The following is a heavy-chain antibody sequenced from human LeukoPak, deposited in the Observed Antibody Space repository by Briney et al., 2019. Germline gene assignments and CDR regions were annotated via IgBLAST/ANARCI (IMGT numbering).Heavy chain of an antibody. CDR2: ISGSGGST. CDR3: ARRSCSGGSCYDDY. Sequence: GGSLRLSCAASGFTFSSYAMSWVRQAPGKGLEWVSAISGSGGSTYYADSVKGRFTISRDNSKNTLYLQMNSLRAEDTAVYYCARRSCSGGSCYDDYWGQGTLVTVSS. J-gene: IGHJ4*02. CDR1: GFTFSSYA. V-gene: IGHV3-23*01. D-gene: IGHD2-15*01.